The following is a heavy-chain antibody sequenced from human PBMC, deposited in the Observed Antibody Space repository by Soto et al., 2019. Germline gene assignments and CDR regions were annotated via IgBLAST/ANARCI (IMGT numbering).Heavy chain of an antibody. D-gene: IGHD3-10*01. CDR2: IYYSGST. J-gene: IGHJ5*02. Sequence: SETLSLTCTVSGGSISSGDYYWSWIRQPPGKGLEWIGYIYYSGSTYYNPSLKSRVTISVDTSKNQFSLKLSSVTAADTAVYYCARGMMLRGPRYKCFDPSGHGTLVTGS. V-gene: IGHV4-30-4*01. CDR3: ARGMMLRGPRYKCFDP. CDR1: GGSISSGDYY.